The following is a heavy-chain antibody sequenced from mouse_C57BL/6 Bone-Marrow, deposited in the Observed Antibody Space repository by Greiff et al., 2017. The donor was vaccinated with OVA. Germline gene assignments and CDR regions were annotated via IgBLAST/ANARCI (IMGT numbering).Heavy chain of an antibody. CDR2: ISSGGSYT. CDR3: ARHGDLLSY. V-gene: IGHV5-6*02. Sequence: DVKLVESGGDLVKPGGSLKLSCAASGFTFSSYGMSWVRQTPDKRLEWVATISSGGSYTYYPDSVKGRFTISRDNAKNTLYLQMSSLKSEDTAMYYCARHGDLLSYWGQGTLVTVSA. J-gene: IGHJ3*01. D-gene: IGHD2-1*01. CDR1: GFTFSSYG.